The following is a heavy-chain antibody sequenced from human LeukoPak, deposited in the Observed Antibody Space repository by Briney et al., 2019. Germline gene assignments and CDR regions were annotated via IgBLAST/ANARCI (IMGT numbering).Heavy chain of an antibody. V-gene: IGHV4-34*01. CDR3: ARGRTIFGVVSHYYYYYMDV. J-gene: IGHJ6*03. Sequence: SETLSLTCAAYGGSFSGYYWSWIRQPPGKGLEWIGEINHSGSTNYNPSLKSRATISVDTSKNQFSLKLSSVTAADTAVYYCARGRTIFGVVSHYYYYYMDVWGKGTTVTVSS. D-gene: IGHD3-3*01. CDR1: GGSFSGYY. CDR2: INHSGST.